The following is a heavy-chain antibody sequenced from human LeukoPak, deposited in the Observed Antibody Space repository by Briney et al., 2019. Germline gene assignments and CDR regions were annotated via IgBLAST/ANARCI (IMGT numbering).Heavy chain of an antibody. V-gene: IGHV3-23*01. Sequence: GGSLRLSCAASEITLYTYGMSWVRQAPGKGLEWVSAITYSGYTTYYADSVKGRFTISRASSRNTLYLQLSSMRTEDTAVYYCAKISWDSGGDREKYWGQGTLVTVSS. CDR3: AKISWDSGGDREKY. CDR2: ITYSGYTT. J-gene: IGHJ4*02. CDR1: EITLYTYG. D-gene: IGHD2-21*02.